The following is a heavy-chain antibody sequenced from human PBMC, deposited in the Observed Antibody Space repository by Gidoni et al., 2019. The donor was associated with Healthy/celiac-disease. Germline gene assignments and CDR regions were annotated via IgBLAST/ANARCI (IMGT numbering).Heavy chain of an antibody. CDR1: GFTFSSYG. D-gene: IGHD6-13*01. V-gene: IGHV3-33*01. CDR3: ATIPHKYSSSWYTRGDAFDI. Sequence: QVQLVESGGGVVEPGRSLRLSCAAAGFTFSSYGMHWVRQAPGKGLELVAVIWYDGSNKYYADSVKGRFTISRDNSKNTLYLQMNSLRAEDTAVYYCATIPHKYSSSWYTRGDAFDIWGQGTMVTVSS. J-gene: IGHJ3*02. CDR2: IWYDGSNK.